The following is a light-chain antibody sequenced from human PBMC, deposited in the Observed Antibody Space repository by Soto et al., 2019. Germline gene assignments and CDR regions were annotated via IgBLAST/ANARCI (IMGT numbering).Light chain of an antibody. CDR2: GAS. Sequence: EIVLTQSPATLSLSPGERATLSCRASQSVSSNLAWYQQKPGQAPRLLIYGASTRATDMSGTFSGRGSGTDFTLTISRLEPEDFAVYYCQQYGSSGTFGQGTKVDIK. CDR1: QSVSSN. V-gene: IGKV3-20*01. J-gene: IGKJ1*01. CDR3: QQYGSSGT.